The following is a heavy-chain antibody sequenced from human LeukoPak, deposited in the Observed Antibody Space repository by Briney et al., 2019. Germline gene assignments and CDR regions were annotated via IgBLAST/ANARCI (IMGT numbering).Heavy chain of an antibody. CDR1: GFIFSSYA. CDR2: ISGTGDSI. Sequence: GGSLRLSCAASGFIFSSYAMSWVRQAPGKGLEWVSTISGTGDSIYYADSVKGRFTISRDNFKNTLYLQMNSLRAEDTAVYYCAKCPGSTGYSTFDYWGQGTLVTVSS. D-gene: IGHD3-22*01. CDR3: AKCPGSTGYSTFDY. J-gene: IGHJ4*02. V-gene: IGHV3-23*01.